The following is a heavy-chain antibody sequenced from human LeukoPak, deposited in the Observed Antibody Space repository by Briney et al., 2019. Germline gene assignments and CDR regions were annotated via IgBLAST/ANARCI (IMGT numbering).Heavy chain of an antibody. CDR2: IYHSGST. V-gene: IGHV4-30-2*01. CDR3: AGEKKYYYDSSGYYPTFWY. CDR1: GGSISSGGYY. J-gene: IGHJ4*02. Sequence: SETLCLTCTVSGGSISSGGYYWSWIRQPPGKGLEWIGYIYHSGSTNYNPSLKSRVTISVDTSKNQFSLKLSSVTAADTAVYYCAGEKKYYYDSSGYYPTFWYWGQGTLVTVSS. D-gene: IGHD3-22*01.